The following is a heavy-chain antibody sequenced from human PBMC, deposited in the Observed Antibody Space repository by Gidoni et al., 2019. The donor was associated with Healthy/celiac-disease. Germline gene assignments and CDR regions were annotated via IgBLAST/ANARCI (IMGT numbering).Heavy chain of an antibody. Sequence: QVQLVESGGGVVLPGRSLRLSCSASGFTFSSYAMHWVRQSPGKGLEWLAVISYEGSNKYYADSVKGRFTISRDNSKNTLDLQMNSLRAEDTAVYYCAREVAAAGTIRFDPWGQGTLVTVSS. D-gene: IGHD6-13*01. CDR2: ISYEGSNK. CDR3: AREVAAAGTIRFDP. V-gene: IGHV3-30-3*01. CDR1: GFTFSSYA. J-gene: IGHJ5*02.